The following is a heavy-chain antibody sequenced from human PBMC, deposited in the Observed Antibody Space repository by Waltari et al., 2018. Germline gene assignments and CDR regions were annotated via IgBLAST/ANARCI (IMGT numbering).Heavy chain of an antibody. Sequence: QMQLVQSGPDVKKPGTSVKVSCKASGVTFTSSAVQWVRQARGQRLEWIGWIVVGSGNTNYAQKFQERVTITRDMSTSTAYMELSSLRSEDTAVYYCAAEGYSSSWYWFDPWGQGTLVTVSS. CDR1: GVTFTSSA. CDR2: IVVGSGNT. J-gene: IGHJ5*02. V-gene: IGHV1-58*01. CDR3: AAEGYSSSWYWFDP. D-gene: IGHD6-13*01.